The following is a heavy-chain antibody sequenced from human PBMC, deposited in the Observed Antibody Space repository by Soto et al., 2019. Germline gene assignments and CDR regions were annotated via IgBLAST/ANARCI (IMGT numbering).Heavy chain of an antibody. Sequence: QVQLQESGPGLVKPSETLSLTCTVSGGSISSYYWSWIRQPPGKGLEWIGYIYYSGSTNYNPSLKSRVTISVDTSKNQFSLKLSSVTAADTAVYYCASMSPWSGWYYFDYWGQGTLVTVSS. CDR2: IYYSGST. V-gene: IGHV4-59*08. CDR3: ASMSPWSGWYYFDY. J-gene: IGHJ4*02. D-gene: IGHD6-19*01. CDR1: GGSISSYY.